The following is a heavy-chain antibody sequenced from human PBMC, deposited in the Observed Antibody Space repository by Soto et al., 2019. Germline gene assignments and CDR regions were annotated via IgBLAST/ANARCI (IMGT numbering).Heavy chain of an antibody. D-gene: IGHD4-4*01. V-gene: IGHV3-15*07. CDR3: TTASTTDAPLNYYYYYGMDV. Sequence: GGSLRLSCAASGFTFSNAWMNWVRQAPGKGLEWVGRIKSKTDGGTTDYAAPVKGRFTISRDDSKNTLYLQMNSLKTEDTAVYYCTTASTTDAPLNYYYYYGMDVWGQGTTVTVSS. CDR2: IKSKTDGGTT. J-gene: IGHJ6*02. CDR1: GFTFSNAW.